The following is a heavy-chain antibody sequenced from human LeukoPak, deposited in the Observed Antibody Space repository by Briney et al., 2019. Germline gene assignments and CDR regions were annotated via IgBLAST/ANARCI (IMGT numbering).Heavy chain of an antibody. CDR3: ARARKFGIAAAVPGGYYYYYYMDV. D-gene: IGHD6-13*01. Sequence: SVKVSCKASGGTFSSYTISWVRQAPGQGLEWMGRIIPILGIANYAQKFQGRVTITADKSTSTAYMELSSLRSEDTAVYYCARARKFGIAAAVPGGYYYYYYMDVWGKGTTVTVSS. CDR1: GGTFSSYT. V-gene: IGHV1-69*02. J-gene: IGHJ6*03. CDR2: IIPILGIA.